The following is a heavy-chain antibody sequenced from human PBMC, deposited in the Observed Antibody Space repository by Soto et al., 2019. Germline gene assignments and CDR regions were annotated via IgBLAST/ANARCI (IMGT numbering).Heavy chain of an antibody. CDR2: ISYDGSNK. J-gene: IGHJ4*02. V-gene: IGHV3-30*18. CDR1: GFTFSSYG. Sequence: GGSLRLSCAASGFTFSSYGMHWVRQAPGKGLEWVAVISYDGSNKYYADSVKGRFTISRDNSKNTLYLQMNSLRAEDTAVYYCAKDLNFDWLLYYFDYWGQGTLVTVSS. CDR3: AKDLNFDWLLYYFDY. D-gene: IGHD3-9*01.